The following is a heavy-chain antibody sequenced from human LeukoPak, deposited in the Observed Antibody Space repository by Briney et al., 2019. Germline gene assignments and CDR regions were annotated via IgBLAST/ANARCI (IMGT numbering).Heavy chain of an antibody. Sequence: SVKVSCKASGYTFTSYGISWVRQAPGQGLEWMGRIIPIFGTANYAQKFQGRVTITTDESTSTAYMELSSLRSEDTAVYYCARTRHCSSTSRYYYYYMDVWGKGTTVTVSS. D-gene: IGHD2-2*01. J-gene: IGHJ6*03. CDR2: IIPIFGTA. V-gene: IGHV1-69*05. CDR3: ARTRHCSSTSRYYYYYMDV. CDR1: GYTFTSYG.